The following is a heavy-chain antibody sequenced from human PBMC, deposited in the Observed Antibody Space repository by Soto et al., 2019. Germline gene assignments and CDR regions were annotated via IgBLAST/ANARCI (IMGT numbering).Heavy chain of an antibody. Sequence: PSETLSLTCTVSGSSISDEYHWTWIRQSPAKGLEWIGYISYTGTTYYNPSLKSRVTISGDTSKNQFSLKMASVTAADTAVYYCARQPIVTTTRRFFDSWGQGSLVTVSS. CDR1: GSSISDEYH. V-gene: IGHV4-30-4*01. CDR2: ISYTGTT. J-gene: IGHJ4*02. CDR3: ARQPIVTTTRRFFDS. D-gene: IGHD5-12*01.